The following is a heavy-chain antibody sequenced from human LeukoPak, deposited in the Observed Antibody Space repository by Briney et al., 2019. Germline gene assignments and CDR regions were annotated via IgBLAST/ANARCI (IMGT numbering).Heavy chain of an antibody. J-gene: IGHJ4*02. D-gene: IGHD1-26*01. V-gene: IGHV3-48*01. CDR3: ASPYSGSYSDFDY. Sequence: GGSLRLSCAASGFTVSSNYMSWVRQAPGKGLEWVSYISSSSSTIYYADSVKGRFTISRDNAKNSLYLQMNSLRAEDTAVYYCASPYSGSYSDFDYWGQGTLVTVSS. CDR1: GFTVSSNY. CDR2: ISSSSSTI.